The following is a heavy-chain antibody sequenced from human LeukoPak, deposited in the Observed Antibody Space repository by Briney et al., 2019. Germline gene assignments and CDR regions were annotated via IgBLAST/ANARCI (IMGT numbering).Heavy chain of an antibody. CDR3: ARDKLGLGELSLYDQ. V-gene: IGHV1-2*02. CDR1: GYTLTGYY. D-gene: IGHD3-16*02. CDR2: MNPSSSGT. Sequence: ASVKVSCKASGYTLTGYYMHWVRQAPGQGLEWMGWMNPSSSGTKYAQKFQGRGTMTRDTSISTAYMELSRLRSDDTAMYYCARDKLGLGELSLYDQWGQGTLVTV. J-gene: IGHJ5*02.